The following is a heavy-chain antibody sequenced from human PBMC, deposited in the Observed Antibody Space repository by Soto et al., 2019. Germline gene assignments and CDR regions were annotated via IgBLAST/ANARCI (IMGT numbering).Heavy chain of an antibody. J-gene: IGHJ4*02. CDR1: GGSFSGYY. CDR2: INHSGST. CDR3: ASPGEYCSSTSCYGGLDY. Sequence: QVQLQQWGAGLLKPSETLSLTCAVYGGSFSGYYWSWIRQPPGKGLEWIGEINHSGSTNYNPSLKSRVTISVDTSTNQFSLKLRSVTAADTAVYYCASPGEYCSSTSCYGGLDYWGQGTLVTVSS. D-gene: IGHD2-2*01. V-gene: IGHV4-34*01.